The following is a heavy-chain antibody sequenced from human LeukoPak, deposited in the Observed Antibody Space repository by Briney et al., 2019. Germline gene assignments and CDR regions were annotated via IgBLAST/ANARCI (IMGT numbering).Heavy chain of an antibody. D-gene: IGHD3-10*01. J-gene: IGHJ4*02. CDR3: ARDRGGKGYPFDY. CDR2: IYSGGST. CDR1: GFTVSSNY. V-gene: IGHV3-53*01. Sequence: GGSLRLSCAASGFTVSSNYMSWVRLAPGKGLEWVSVIYSGGSTYYADSVKGRFTISRDNSKNTLYLQMNSLRAEDTAVYYCARDRGGKGYPFDYWGQGTLVTVSS.